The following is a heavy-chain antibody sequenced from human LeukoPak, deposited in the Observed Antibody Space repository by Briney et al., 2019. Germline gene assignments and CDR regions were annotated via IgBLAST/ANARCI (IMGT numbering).Heavy chain of an antibody. CDR2: IYHSGDT. V-gene: IGHV4-38-2*02. Sequence: SETLSLTCTVSGYSISSGYYWCWIRQPPGRGLEWVGSIYHSGDTHFNPSLKSRVRISADTSKPQFSLRLTSVTAADTAAYYCARLPHCSSSSCYLGGYYMDIWGKGSTVTASS. D-gene: IGHD2-2*01. J-gene: IGHJ6*03. CDR1: GYSISSGYY. CDR3: ARLPHCSSSSCYLGGYYMDI.